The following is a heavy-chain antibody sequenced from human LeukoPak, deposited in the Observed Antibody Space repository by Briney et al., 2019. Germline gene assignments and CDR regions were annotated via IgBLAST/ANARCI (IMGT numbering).Heavy chain of an antibody. CDR3: ARDLCRGDILGATGCASNY. V-gene: IGHV1-2*02. J-gene: IGHJ4*02. CDR1: GYTFTSYG. CDR2: INPNSGGT. D-gene: IGHD1-26*01. Sequence: ASVKVSCKASGYTFTSYGISWVRQAPGQGLEWMGWINPNSGGTNYAQKFQGRVTMTRDTSISTAYMELSRLISDDTAVYYCARDLCRGDILGATGCASNYWGQGTLVTVSS.